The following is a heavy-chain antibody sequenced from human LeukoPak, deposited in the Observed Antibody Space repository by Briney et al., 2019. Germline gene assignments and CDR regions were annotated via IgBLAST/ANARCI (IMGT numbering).Heavy chain of an antibody. D-gene: IGHD6-13*01. V-gene: IGHV3-30-3*01. CDR3: ARAGWGSSSWYDPHYYYYMDV. J-gene: IGHJ6*03. Sequence: PGGSLRLSCAASGFTFSSYAMHWVRQAPGKGLEWVAVISYDGSNKYYADSVKGRFTISRDNSKNTLYLQMNSLRAEDTAVYYCARAGWGSSSWYDPHYYYYMDVWGKGTTVTVSS. CDR2: ISYDGSNK. CDR1: GFTFSSYA.